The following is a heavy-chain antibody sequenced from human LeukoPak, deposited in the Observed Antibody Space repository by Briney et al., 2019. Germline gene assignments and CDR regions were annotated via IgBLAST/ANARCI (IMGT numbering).Heavy chain of an antibody. CDR3: ASDQRYAFDY. V-gene: IGHV3-21*05. Sequence: GSLRLSCATSGFRFSDYPMNWVRQAPGKGLEWVSNIRTSAEGANYAYYADSVKGRVTISRDDAKSTLYLHMNSLRGDDTAVYYCASDQRYAFDYWGQGILVTVSS. CDR2: IRTSAEGANYA. D-gene: IGHD3-9*01. J-gene: IGHJ4*02. CDR1: GFRFSDYP.